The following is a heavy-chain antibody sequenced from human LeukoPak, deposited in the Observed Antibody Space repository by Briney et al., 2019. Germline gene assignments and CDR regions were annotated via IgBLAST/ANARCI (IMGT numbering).Heavy chain of an antibody. Sequence: SETLSLTCTVSGGSISSSSYYWGWIRQPPGKGLEWIGSIYYSGSTYYNPSLKSRVTISVDTSKNQFSLKLSSVTAADTAVYYCARVHIVVVVAAPNWFDPWGQGTLVTVSS. CDR2: IYYSGST. D-gene: IGHD2-15*01. V-gene: IGHV4-39*07. CDR1: GGSISSSSYY. CDR3: ARVHIVVVVAAPNWFDP. J-gene: IGHJ5*02.